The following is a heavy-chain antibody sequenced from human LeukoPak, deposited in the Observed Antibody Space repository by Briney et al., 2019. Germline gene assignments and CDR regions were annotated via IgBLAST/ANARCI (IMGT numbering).Heavy chain of an antibody. D-gene: IGHD1-1*01. J-gene: IGHJ3*02. V-gene: IGHV1-2*02. CDR1: GYTFTGHY. Sequence: ASVKVSCKASGYTFTGHYMHWVRQAPGQGLEWMGWINSDSGGTKYAQKVQGSVIMTRVTSISTAYMELSRLKSDDTAVYYCARGRVHSWSDAFDIWGQGTTVTVSS. CDR2: INSDSGGT. CDR3: ARGRVHSWSDAFDI.